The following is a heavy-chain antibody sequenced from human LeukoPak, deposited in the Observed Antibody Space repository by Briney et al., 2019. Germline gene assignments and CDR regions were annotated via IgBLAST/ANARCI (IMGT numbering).Heavy chain of an antibody. CDR1: GFTFDDYA. CDR3: VRELMASPDI. V-gene: IGHV3-9*01. Sequence: PGGSLRLSCAASGFTFDDYAMHWVRQAPGKGLEWVSGISWNSGSIGYADSVKGRFTISRDNAKNSLSLQMNSLRAEDTAVYYCVRELMASPDIWGQGTMVTVSS. D-gene: IGHD5-24*01. CDR2: ISWNSGSI. J-gene: IGHJ3*02.